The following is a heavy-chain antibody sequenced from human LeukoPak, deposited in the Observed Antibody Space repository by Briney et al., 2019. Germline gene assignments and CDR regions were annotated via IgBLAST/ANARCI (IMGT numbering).Heavy chain of an antibody. V-gene: IGHV3-33*01. D-gene: IGHD3-10*01. Sequence: PGGSLRLSCAASGFTFSSYGMHWVRQAPGKGLEWVAVIWYDGSDKYYADSVEGRFTISRDNSKNTLYLQMNGLRAEDTAVYYCARVYGSGSLYYFDYWGQGTLVTVSS. J-gene: IGHJ4*02. CDR3: ARVYGSGSLYYFDY. CDR1: GFTFSSYG. CDR2: IWYDGSDK.